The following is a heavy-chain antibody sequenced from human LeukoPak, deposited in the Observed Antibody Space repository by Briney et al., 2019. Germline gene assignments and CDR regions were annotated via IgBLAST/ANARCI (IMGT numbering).Heavy chain of an antibody. Sequence: SETLSLTCTVSGGSISSYYWSWIRQPPGKGLEWIGYIYYSGSTNYNPSLKSRVTISVDTSKNQFSLKLSSVTAADTAVYYCARVAPYDSSGSDAFDIWGQGTMVTVSS. CDR1: GGSISSYY. V-gene: IGHV4-59*12. CDR2: IYYSGST. J-gene: IGHJ3*02. D-gene: IGHD3-22*01. CDR3: ARVAPYDSSGSDAFDI.